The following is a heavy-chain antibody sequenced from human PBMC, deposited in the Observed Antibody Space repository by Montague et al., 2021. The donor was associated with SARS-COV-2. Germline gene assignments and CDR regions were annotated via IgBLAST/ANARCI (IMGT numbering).Heavy chain of an antibody. CDR3: AIGQLVQFDAFDI. Sequence: SLRLSCAASGFTFSSYAMHWVRQAPGKGLEWVAVISYDGSNKYYADSVKGRFTISRDNSKNTLYLQMNSLRAEDTAVYYCAIGQLVQFDAFDIWGQGTMVTVSS. D-gene: IGHD6-13*01. J-gene: IGHJ3*02. V-gene: IGHV3-30*04. CDR1: GFTFSSYA. CDR2: ISYDGSNK.